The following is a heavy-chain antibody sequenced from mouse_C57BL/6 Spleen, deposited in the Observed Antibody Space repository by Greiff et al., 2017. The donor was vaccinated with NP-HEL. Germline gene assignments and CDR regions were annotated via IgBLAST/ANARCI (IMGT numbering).Heavy chain of an antibody. CDR1: GYTFTSYW. V-gene: IGHV1-55*01. CDR2: IYPGSGST. Sequence: QVQLQQPGAELVKPGASVKMSCKASGYTFTSYWITWVKQRPGQGLEWIGDIYPGSGSTNYNEKFKSKATLTVDTSSSTAYMQLSSLTSEDSAVYYCARPHDGYYGEYAMDYWGQGTSVTVSS. D-gene: IGHD2-3*01. CDR3: ARPHDGYYGEYAMDY. J-gene: IGHJ4*01.